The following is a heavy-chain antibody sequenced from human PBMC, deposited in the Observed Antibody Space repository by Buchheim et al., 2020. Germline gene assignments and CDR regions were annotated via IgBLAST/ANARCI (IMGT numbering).Heavy chain of an antibody. V-gene: IGHV1-46*03. CDR1: GPTFSNYP. CDR3: ARDLERGRLGFISNWYAA. Sequence: QEQLVQSGAEVKKPGASVKVSCLASGPTFSNYPMHWVRQAPGQGLQWMGVIHPSGGGTSYAQKFEGRLTLTRDTSTNTVYMELSSLRSEDTAVYFCARDLERGRLGFISNWYAAWGQGTL. CDR2: IHPSGGGT. J-gene: IGHJ5*02. D-gene: IGHD1-1*01.